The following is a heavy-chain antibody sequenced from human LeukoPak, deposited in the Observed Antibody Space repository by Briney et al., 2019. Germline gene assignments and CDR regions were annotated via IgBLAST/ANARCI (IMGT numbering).Heavy chain of an antibody. CDR3: AREQLTYFDY. Sequence: ASVKVSCKASGYTFTSYGISWVRQAPGQGLEWMGWISAYNGNTNYAQKLQGRVTMTRDTSISKADMELSRLRSDDTAVYYCAREQLTYFDYWGQGTLVTVSS. CDR2: ISAYNGNT. D-gene: IGHD1-1*01. CDR1: GYTFTSYG. J-gene: IGHJ4*02. V-gene: IGHV1-18*01.